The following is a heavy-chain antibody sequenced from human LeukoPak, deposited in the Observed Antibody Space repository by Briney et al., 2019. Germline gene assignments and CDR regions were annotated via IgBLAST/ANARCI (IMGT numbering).Heavy chain of an antibody. Sequence: PGGSLRLSCAASGFTVSSNYMSWVRQAPGKGLEWVSVIYSGGSTYYADSVKGRFTISRDNSKNTLYLQMNSLRAEDTAVYFCAKDSLNWFGESISWGQGTLVTVSS. CDR3: AKDSLNWFGESIS. CDR2: IYSGGST. D-gene: IGHD3-10*01. J-gene: IGHJ5*02. CDR1: GFTVSSNY. V-gene: IGHV3-53*01.